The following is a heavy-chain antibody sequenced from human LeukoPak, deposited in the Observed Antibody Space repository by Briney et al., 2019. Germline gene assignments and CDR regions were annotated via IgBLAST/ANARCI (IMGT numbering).Heavy chain of an antibody. CDR3: ARVSYNWNYLDY. V-gene: IGHV4-59*01. Sequence: SETLSLTCSVSGGSISSYYWSWIRQPPGKGLEWIGYIYYSGSTNYNPSLKSRVTISVDTSKNQFSLKLSSVTAADTAVYYCARVSYNWNYLDYWGQGTLVTVSS. CDR1: GGSISSYY. D-gene: IGHD1-7*01. J-gene: IGHJ4*02. CDR2: IYYSGST.